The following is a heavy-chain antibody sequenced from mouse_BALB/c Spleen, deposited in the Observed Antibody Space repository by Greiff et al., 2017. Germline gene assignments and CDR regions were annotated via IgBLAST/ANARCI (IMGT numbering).Heavy chain of an antibody. D-gene: IGHD1-2*01. CDR1: GYSITSDYA. CDR3: ARGGILRQFAY. V-gene: IGHV3-2*02. J-gene: IGHJ3*01. CDR2: ISYSGST. Sequence: EVKLMESGPGLVKPSQSLSLTCTVTGYSITSDYAWNWIRQFPGNKLEWMGYISYSGSTSYNPSLKSRISITRDTSKNQFFLQLNSVTTEDTATYYCARGGILRQFAYWGQGTLVTVSA.